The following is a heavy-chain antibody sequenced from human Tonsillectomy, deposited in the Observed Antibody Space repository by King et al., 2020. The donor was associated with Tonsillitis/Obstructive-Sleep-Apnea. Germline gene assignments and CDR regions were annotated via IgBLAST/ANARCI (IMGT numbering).Heavy chain of an antibody. CDR1: GFTFDDYA. CDR3: AKDSTTLHYYYYMDV. V-gene: IGHV3-43*02. J-gene: IGHJ6*03. CDR2: ISGDGGST. Sequence: VQLVESGGGVVQPGGSLRLSCAASGFTFDDYAMHWVRQAPGKGLEWVSLISGDGGSTYYADSVKGRFTISRDNSKNSLYLQMNSLRTEDTALYYCAKDSTTLHYYYYMDVWGKGTTVTVSS. D-gene: IGHD1-7*01.